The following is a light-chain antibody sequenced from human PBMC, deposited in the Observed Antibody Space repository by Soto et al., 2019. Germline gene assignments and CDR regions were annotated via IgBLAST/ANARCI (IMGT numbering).Light chain of an antibody. J-gene: IGKJ4*01. CDR1: QSVSNNY. V-gene: IGKV3-20*01. Sequence: EIVLTQSPGTLSLSPGERATLSCRASQSVSNNYLAWYQQKPGQPPRLLIYGASSRATGVPERFSGSGSGTDFTLTISSLQAEDVAVYYCQQYYSTPLTFGGGTKVDIK. CDR3: QQYYSTPLT. CDR2: GAS.